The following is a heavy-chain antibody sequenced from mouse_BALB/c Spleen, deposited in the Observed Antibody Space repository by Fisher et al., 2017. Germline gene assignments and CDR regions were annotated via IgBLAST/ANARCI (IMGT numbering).Heavy chain of an antibody. CDR3: AKGGAYNEYAMDY. V-gene: IGHV1-26*01. J-gene: IGHJ4*01. D-gene: IGHD2-10*01. Sequence: KFKGKATLTVDKSSSTAYMELLSLTSEDSAVYYCAKGGAYNEYAMDYWGQGTSVTVSS.